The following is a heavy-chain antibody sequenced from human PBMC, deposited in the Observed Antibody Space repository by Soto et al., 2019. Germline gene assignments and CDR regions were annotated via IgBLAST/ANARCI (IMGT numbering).Heavy chain of an antibody. CDR3: ARRAVEGSHWFDP. J-gene: IGHJ5*02. V-gene: IGHV4-31*03. Sequence: QVQLQESGPGLVKPSQTLSLTCTVSGGSIISGGFYWSWIRQDPGKGLEWIGYIHSSGITYDNPSLKSRLTLSVDTSKNQFSLTLSSVTAADTAVYYCARRAVEGSHWFDPWGQGILVTVSS. D-gene: IGHD1-1*01. CDR2: IHSSGIT. CDR1: GGSIISGGFY.